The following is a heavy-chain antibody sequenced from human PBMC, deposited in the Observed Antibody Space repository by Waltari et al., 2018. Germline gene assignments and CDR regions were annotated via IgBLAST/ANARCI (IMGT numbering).Heavy chain of an antibody. D-gene: IGHD4-17*01. CDR1: GDSINSDGYF. CDR2: ISHTGSA. J-gene: IGHJ2*01. V-gene: IGHV4-30-2*06. Sequence: QLQESGPGLVKSSQTLSLTCSVSGDSINSDGYFWSWIRHYPGKGLEWIAFISHTGSANYNPSLRSRVTISVDRSNKHFSLKMTSVTAADTAVYHCARIPSTVEWYFDLWGRGTLVTVSS. CDR3: ARIPSTVEWYFDL.